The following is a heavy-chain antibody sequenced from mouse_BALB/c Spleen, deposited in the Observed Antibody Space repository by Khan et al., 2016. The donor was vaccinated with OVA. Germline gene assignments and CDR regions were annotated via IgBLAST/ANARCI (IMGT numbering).Heavy chain of an antibody. CDR1: GYTFTSYW. V-gene: IGHV1S81*02. J-gene: IGHJ2*01. D-gene: IGHD1-1*01. CDR3: ARSKKIVATCFDY. CDR2: TNPTNGRT. Sequence: QVRLQQSGAELVKAGASVKMSCKASGYTFTSYWMHWVMQRLGQGLEWFAETNPTNGRTYYNEKFKSKATLTVDKSSSTAYMLLSGPTFEDSAVYYCARSKKIVATCFDYWGQGTTLTVSA.